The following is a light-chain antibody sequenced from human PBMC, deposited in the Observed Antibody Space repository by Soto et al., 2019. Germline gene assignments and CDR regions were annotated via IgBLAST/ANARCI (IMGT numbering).Light chain of an antibody. V-gene: IGLV2-23*02. J-gene: IGLJ1*01. Sequence: QSALTQPASVSGSPGQSITISCTGTSSDVGNYNLVSWYQHHPGKAPKLMIYEVSKRPSGVSNRFSGSKSGDTASLTISGLQAEDEADYYCCSYGGSNYVFGTGTKVTVL. CDR1: SSDVGNYNL. CDR3: CSYGGSNYV. CDR2: EVS.